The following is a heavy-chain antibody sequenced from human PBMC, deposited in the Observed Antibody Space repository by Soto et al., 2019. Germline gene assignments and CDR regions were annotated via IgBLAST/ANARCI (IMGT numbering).Heavy chain of an antibody. CDR2: IIGSGGSA. J-gene: IGHJ6*01. D-gene: IGHD3-9*01. CDR1: GFTFSSYA. CDR3: ARHILITILGYYYGMDV. Sequence: EVRLLESGGGLVQPGGPLRLSCAASGFTFSSYAMSWVRQAPGKGLEWVSTIIGSGGSASYADSVKDRFTISRDSSKNTLYLQMNSLRADDTAVYYCARHILITILGYYYGMDVWGQGTTVTVSS. V-gene: IGHV3-23*01.